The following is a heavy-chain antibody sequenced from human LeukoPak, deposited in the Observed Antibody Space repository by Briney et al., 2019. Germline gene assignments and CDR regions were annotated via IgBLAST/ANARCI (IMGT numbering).Heavy chain of an antibody. Sequence: ASVKVSCKASGYTFTSYAMHWVRQAPGQRLEWMGWINAGNGNTKYSQKFQGRVTITRDTSASTAYMELSSLRSEDTAVYYCARDCSSTSCYIAFDIWGRGTMVTVSS. V-gene: IGHV1-3*01. CDR1: GYTFTSYA. CDR2: INAGNGNT. J-gene: IGHJ3*02. D-gene: IGHD2-2*02. CDR3: ARDCSSTSCYIAFDI.